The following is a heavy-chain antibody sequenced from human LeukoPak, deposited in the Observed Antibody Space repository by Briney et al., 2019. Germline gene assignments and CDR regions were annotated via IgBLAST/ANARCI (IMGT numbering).Heavy chain of an antibody. Sequence: PGGSLRLSCAASGFTFNSYEMHWVRQAPGKGLEWVAVISYDGSNKYYADFVKGRFTFSRDHSKNTVHLQMNSLRAEDTAVYYCARGRSRERAYGMDVWGPGTTVTVSS. J-gene: IGHJ6*02. D-gene: IGHD6-6*01. CDR1: GFTFNSYE. CDR3: ARGRSRERAYGMDV. CDR2: ISYDGSNK. V-gene: IGHV3-30-3*01.